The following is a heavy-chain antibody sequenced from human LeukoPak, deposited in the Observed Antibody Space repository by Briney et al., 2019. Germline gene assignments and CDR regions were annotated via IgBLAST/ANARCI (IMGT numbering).Heavy chain of an antibody. CDR3: AHTTLFGSRPLFDF. V-gene: IGHV2-5*02. Sequence: SGPTLVKPTQTLTLTCTFSGFALSTSGVGVGWIRQPPGEALEWLALIYWDDDRRYSPALKSRLTITKDTSKSQVVLTMTNMAPVDTATYYCAHTTLFGSRPLFDFWGQGTLVTVSS. D-gene: IGHD3-16*01. J-gene: IGHJ4*02. CDR2: IYWDDDR. CDR1: GFALSTSGVG.